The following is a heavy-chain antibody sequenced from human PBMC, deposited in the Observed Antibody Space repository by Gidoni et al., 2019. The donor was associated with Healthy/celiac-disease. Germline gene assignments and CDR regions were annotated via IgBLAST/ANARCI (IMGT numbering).Heavy chain of an antibody. D-gene: IGHD2-15*01. CDR1: GFTFGDYA. CDR2: IRSKAYVGTT. CDR3: TRDRYCSGGSCYVSDY. J-gene: IGHJ4*02. V-gene: IGHV3-49*04. Sequence: EVQLVESGGGLVQPGRSLRLSCTASGFTFGDYAMSWVRQAPGKGLEWVGFIRSKAYVGTTEYAASVKGRFTISRDDSKSIAYLQMNSLKTEDTAVYYCTRDRYCSGGSCYVSDYWGQGTLVTVSS.